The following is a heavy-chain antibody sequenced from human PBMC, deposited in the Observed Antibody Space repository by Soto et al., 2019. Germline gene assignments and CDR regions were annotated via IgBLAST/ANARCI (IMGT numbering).Heavy chain of an antibody. CDR1: GFIFSSYD. CDR3: ARGYLYSI. CDR2: ISSSGSPV. J-gene: IGHJ4*02. V-gene: IGHV3-48*03. D-gene: IGHD3-3*02. Sequence: EEQLVQSGGGLVQPGGSLRLSCAASGFIFSSYDMNWVRQAPGKGLEWVSFISSSGSPVYYADSVRGRFTNSRDNAKNSLSLQMNSLRAEDTAVYYCARGYLYSIWGQGTLVTVSS.